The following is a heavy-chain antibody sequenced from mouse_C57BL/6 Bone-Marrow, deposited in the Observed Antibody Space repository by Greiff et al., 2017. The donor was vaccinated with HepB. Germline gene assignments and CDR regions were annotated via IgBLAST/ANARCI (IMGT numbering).Heavy chain of an antibody. J-gene: IGHJ1*03. V-gene: IGHV14-2*01. CDR3: ARYPITYYCGSSYWYFDV. CDR2: IDPEDGET. Sequence: VQLKQSGAELVKPGASVKLSCTASGFNIKDYYMHWVKQRTEQGLEWIGRIDPEDGETKYAPKFQGKATITADTSSNTAYLQLSSLTSEDTAVYYCARYPITYYCGSSYWYFDVWGTGTTVTVSS. D-gene: IGHD1-1*01. CDR1: GFNIKDYY.